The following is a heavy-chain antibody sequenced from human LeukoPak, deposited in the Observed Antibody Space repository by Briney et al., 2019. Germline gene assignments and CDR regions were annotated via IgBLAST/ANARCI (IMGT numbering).Heavy chain of an antibody. CDR2: TSSSDAGT. CDR1: GFTLSTYA. V-gene: IGHV3-23*01. CDR3: AKRGSGWYEDYYYYMDV. D-gene: IGHD6-19*01. Sequence: GGSLRLSCAASGFTLSTYAMSWVRQTPGKGLEWVAATSSSDAGTYYADSVKGRFTISRDNSKNTLYLQMNSLRAEDTAVYYCAKRGSGWYEDYYYYMDVWGKGTTVTISS. J-gene: IGHJ6*03.